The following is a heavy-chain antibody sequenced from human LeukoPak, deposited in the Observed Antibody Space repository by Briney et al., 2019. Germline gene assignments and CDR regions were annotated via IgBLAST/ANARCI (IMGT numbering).Heavy chain of an antibody. J-gene: IGHJ4*02. D-gene: IGHD2-2*01. CDR1: GLTFSSYG. V-gene: IGHV3-30*02. CDR2: IRYDGSNK. CDR3: AKVKSTSPTMYYFDY. Sequence: GGSLRLSCAASGLTFSSYGMHWVRQAPGKGLEWVAFIRYDGSNKYYADSVKGRFTISRDNSKNTLYLQMNSLRAEDTAVYYCAKVKSTSPTMYYFDYWGQGTLVTVSS.